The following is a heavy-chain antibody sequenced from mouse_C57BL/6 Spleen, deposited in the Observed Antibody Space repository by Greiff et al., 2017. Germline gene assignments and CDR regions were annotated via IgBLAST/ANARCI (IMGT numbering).Heavy chain of an antibody. CDR3: ARGGDDGYPYYAMDY. CDR2: IDPSDSYT. D-gene: IGHD2-3*01. CDR1: GYTFTSYW. V-gene: IGHV1-69*01. Sequence: VQLQQSGAELVMPGASVKLSCKASGYTFTSYWMHWVKQRPGQGLEWIGEIDPSDSYTNYNQKFKGKSTLTVDKSSSTAYMQRSSLTSEDSAVYYCARGGDDGYPYYAMDYWGQGTSVTVSS. J-gene: IGHJ4*01.